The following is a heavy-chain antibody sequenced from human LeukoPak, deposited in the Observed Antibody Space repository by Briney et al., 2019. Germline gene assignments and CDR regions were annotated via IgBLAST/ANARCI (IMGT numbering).Heavy chain of an antibody. CDR1: GFTFSSYW. CDR2: INSDGSST. J-gene: IGHJ4*02. Sequence: GGSLRLSCAASGFTFSSYWMHWVRQAPGKGLVWVSRINSDGSSTSYADSVKGRFTISRDNAKNTLYLQTNSLRAEDTAVYYCARLGSWYRRDDYWGQGTLVTVSS. D-gene: IGHD6-13*01. V-gene: IGHV3-74*01. CDR3: ARLGSWYRRDDY.